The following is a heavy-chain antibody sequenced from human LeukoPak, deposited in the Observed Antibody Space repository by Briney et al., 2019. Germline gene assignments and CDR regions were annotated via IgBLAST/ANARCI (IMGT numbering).Heavy chain of an antibody. CDR1: GFTFSSYW. CDR2: IKQDGSEK. Sequence: GGSLRLSCAASGFTFSSYWLSWVRQAPGKGLEWVANIKQDGSEKYYVDSVKGRFTISRDNAKNSLYLQMNSLRAEDTAVYYCARDAAVTTRVGFFDCGQGTLVTVSS. D-gene: IGHD4-17*01. CDR3: ARDAAVTTRVGFFD. V-gene: IGHV3-7*01. J-gene: IGHJ4*02.